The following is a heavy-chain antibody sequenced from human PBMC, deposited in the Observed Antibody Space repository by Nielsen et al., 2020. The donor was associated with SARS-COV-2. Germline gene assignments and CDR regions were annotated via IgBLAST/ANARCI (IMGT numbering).Heavy chain of an antibody. V-gene: IGHV3-48*02. D-gene: IGHD5-12*01. CDR3: AREDGGYEQILNRYYYYYGMDV. CDR2: ISSSGSTM. J-gene: IGHJ6*02. Sequence: VRQAPGKGLEWVSYISSSGSTMYYGDSVKGRFTISRDDGKNSVYLQMNSLRDEDTAVYYCAREDGGYEQILNRYYYYYGMDVWGQGTTVTVSS.